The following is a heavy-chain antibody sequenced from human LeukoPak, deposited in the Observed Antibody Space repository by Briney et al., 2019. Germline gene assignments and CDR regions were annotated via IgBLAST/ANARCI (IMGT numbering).Heavy chain of an antibody. D-gene: IGHD3-22*01. CDR1: GFTFSRSA. Sequence: GGSLRLSCEASGFTFSRSAMSWVRQAPGKGLFWVSSISASSANTHYADSVRGRFTVSRDNSKNTLYLQMNSLKAVDTALYFCARNGDYAYYDDRSGFRRYFDVWGRGNLVTVSS. CDR2: ISASSANT. J-gene: IGHJ2*01. CDR3: ARNGDYAYYDDRSGFRRYFDV. V-gene: IGHV3-23*01.